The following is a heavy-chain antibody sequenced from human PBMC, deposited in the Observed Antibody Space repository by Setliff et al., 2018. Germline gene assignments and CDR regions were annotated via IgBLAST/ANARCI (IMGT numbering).Heavy chain of an antibody. CDR2: ITAGIVDT. Sequence: ASVKVSCKASGYTSTTNALHWVRQAPGQSLEWMGWITAGIVDTKYSQKFQGRITITRDTSASTFYMGLSSLTSEDTALYSCAASVGGAPHYYGLDVWGQGTTVTVSS. CDR1: GYTSTTNA. CDR3: AASVGGAPHYYGLDV. J-gene: IGHJ6*02. D-gene: IGHD2-15*01. V-gene: IGHV1-3*01.